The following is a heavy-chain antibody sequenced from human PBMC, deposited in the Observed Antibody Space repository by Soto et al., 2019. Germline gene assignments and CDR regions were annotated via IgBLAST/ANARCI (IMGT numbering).Heavy chain of an antibody. V-gene: IGHV4-39*01. J-gene: IGHJ5*02. CDR2: MYYTGST. D-gene: IGHD1-20*01. CDR3: ARQYKVGKDWFDP. CDR1: GVSISSTSYY. Sequence: NPSETLSLTCTVSGVSISSTSYYWGWIRQPPGKGLECIGSMYYTGSTYYNPSLKSRVTISVDTSKNQLSLKLTSVTAADTAVYYCARQYKVGKDWFDPWGQGTVVTVSS.